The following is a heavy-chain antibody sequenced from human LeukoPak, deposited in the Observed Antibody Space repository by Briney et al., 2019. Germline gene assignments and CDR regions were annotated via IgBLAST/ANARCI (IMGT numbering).Heavy chain of an antibody. CDR2: ISYDGSNK. CDR3: AKGSHRAYNSYGGH. V-gene: IGHV3-30*18. Sequence: PGGSLRLSCAASGFPFNTYWMTWVRQAPGKGLEWVAVISYDGSNKYYADSVKGRFTISRDNSKNTLYLQMNSLRAEDTAVYYCAKGSHRAYNSYGGHWGQGTLVTVSS. CDR1: GFPFNTYW. D-gene: IGHD5-18*01. J-gene: IGHJ4*02.